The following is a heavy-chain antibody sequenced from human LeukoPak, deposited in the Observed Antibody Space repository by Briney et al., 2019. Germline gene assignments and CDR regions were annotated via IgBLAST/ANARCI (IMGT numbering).Heavy chain of an antibody. CDR1: GGSISSYY. D-gene: IGHD4-17*01. CDR2: IYYSGST. V-gene: IGHV4-59*01. J-gene: IGHJ5*02. CDR3: ARGATVTTSRGIWFDP. Sequence: SETLSLTCTVSGGSISSYYWSWIRQPPGKGLEWIGYIYYSGSTNYNPSLKSRVTISVDTSKNQFSLKLSSVTAADTAVYYCARGATVTTSRGIWFDPWGQGTLVTVSS.